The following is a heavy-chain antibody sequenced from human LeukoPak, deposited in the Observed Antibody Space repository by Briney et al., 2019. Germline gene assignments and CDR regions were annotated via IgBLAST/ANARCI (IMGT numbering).Heavy chain of an antibody. J-gene: IGHJ4*02. CDR1: GFTFSDHY. Sequence: GGSLRLSCAASGFTFSDHYMDWVRQAPGKGLEWVGRTRNKARSYTTEYAASVKGRFTISRDDSKNSLYLQMNSLKTEDTAVYYCVRVEYTSGWYYFDYWGQGTLVTVSS. CDR2: TRNKARSYTT. CDR3: VRVEYTSGWYYFDY. V-gene: IGHV3-72*01. D-gene: IGHD6-19*01.